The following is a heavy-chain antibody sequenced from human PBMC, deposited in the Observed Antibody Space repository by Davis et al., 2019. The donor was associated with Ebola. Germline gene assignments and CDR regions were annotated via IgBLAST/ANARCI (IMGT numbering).Heavy chain of an antibody. V-gene: IGHV3-33*01. CDR3: ARGALGMVYGSGVFDY. CDR1: GFLFSSYG. Sequence: GESLKISCAASGFLFSSYGMHWVRQAPGKGLEWVAIIWYDGSNKYYADSVKGRFTISRDDSKNTLYLQMNSLRAEDTAVYYCARGALGMVYGSGVFDYWGQGTLVTVSS. D-gene: IGHD3-10*01. J-gene: IGHJ4*02. CDR2: IWYDGSNK.